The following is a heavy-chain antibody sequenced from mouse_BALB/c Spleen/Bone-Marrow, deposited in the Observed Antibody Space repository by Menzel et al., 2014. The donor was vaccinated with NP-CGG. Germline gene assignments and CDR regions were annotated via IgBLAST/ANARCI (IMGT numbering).Heavy chain of an antibody. CDR3: ARYDGYFDY. CDR1: GYAFTDYL. CDR2: INPGSGST. J-gene: IGHJ2*01. D-gene: IGHD2-3*01. V-gene: IGHV1-54*01. Sequence: QVHVKQSGAELVRPGTSVKVSCKTSGYAFTDYLMEWLKQRPGQGLEWIGVINPGSGSTNYNEKFKDKATLTADKPSSTAYIQLSSLTSDDSAVYFCARYDGYFDYWGQGTTLTVSS.